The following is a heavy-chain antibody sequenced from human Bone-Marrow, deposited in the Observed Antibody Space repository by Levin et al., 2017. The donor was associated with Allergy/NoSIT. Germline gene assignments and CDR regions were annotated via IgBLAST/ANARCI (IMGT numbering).Heavy chain of an antibody. Sequence: GESLKISCAASGFIFRNYAMNWVRQAPGKGLEWVSQISGSGGNTHYADSVKGRFTISRDNSKNTLYSQMNSLRVEDTAVYYCAGYDTSAYHSPFDYWGQGTLVTVSS. CDR2: ISGSGGNT. J-gene: IGHJ4*02. D-gene: IGHD3-22*01. CDR1: GFIFRNYA. CDR3: AGYDTSAYHSPFDY. V-gene: IGHV3-23*01.